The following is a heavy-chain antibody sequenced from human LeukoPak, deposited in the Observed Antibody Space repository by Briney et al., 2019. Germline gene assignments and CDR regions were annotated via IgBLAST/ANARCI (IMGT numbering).Heavy chain of an antibody. V-gene: IGHV3-30*18. CDR2: ISYDGSNK. Sequence: PGGSLRLSCAASGFTFSSYGMHWVRQAPGKGLEWVAVISYDGSNKYYADSVKGRFTISRDNSKNTLYLQMNSLRAEDTAVYYCVKGTGGSSSWFDYWGQGTLVTVSS. D-gene: IGHD6-13*01. J-gene: IGHJ4*02. CDR3: VKGTGGSSSWFDY. CDR1: GFTFSSYG.